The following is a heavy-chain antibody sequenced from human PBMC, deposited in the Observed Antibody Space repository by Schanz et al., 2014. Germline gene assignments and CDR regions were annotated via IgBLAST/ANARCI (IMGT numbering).Heavy chain of an antibody. CDR2: IISTGGTI. V-gene: IGHV3-11*01. D-gene: IGHD2-2*01. CDR1: GFTFSSYY. Sequence: QVQLVESGGGLVKPGGSLRLSCAASGFTFSSYYMSWIRQAPGKGLEWVSSIISTGGTIYYVDSVRGRFTISRDNAKNSLYLQMNSLRVDDTAVYYCASSMTRYCSSTSCVPGAFDFWGQGTLVTVSS. CDR3: ASSMTRYCSSTSCVPGAFDF. J-gene: IGHJ3*01.